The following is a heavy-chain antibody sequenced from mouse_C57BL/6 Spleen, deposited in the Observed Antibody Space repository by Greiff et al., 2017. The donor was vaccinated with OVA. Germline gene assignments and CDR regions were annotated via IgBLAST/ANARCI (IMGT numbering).Heavy chain of an antibody. CDR2: IYPRSGNT. CDR1: GYTFTSYG. J-gene: IGHJ3*01. Sequence: QVQLQQSGAELARPGASVKLSCKASGYTFTSYGISWVKQRTGQGLEWIGEIYPRSGNTYYNEKFKGKATLTADKSSSTAYMELRSLTSDDSAVDFCARGGQLKPGAYWGQGTLVTVSA. CDR3: ARGGQLKPGAY. D-gene: IGHD3-2*02. V-gene: IGHV1-81*01.